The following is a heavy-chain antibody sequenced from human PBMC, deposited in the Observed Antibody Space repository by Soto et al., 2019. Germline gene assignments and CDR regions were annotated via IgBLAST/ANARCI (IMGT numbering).Heavy chain of an antibody. D-gene: IGHD6-19*01. J-gene: IGHJ4*02. V-gene: IGHV3-33*01. CDR2: IWYDGSNK. CDR1: GFTFSSYG. Sequence: HPGGSLRLSCAASGFTFSSYGMHWVRQAPGKGLEWVAHIWYDGSNKDYADSVKGRFTISRDNSKNTLYLQINSLRVEDTAVYYCARDLSTSSGRPQDYWGQGTLVTVSS. CDR3: ARDLSTSSGRPQDY.